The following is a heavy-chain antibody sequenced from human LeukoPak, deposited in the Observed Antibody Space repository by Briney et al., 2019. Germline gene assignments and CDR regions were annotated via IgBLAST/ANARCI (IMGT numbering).Heavy chain of an antibody. CDR2: ISGSGGST. D-gene: IGHD3-10*01. Sequence: PGGSLRLSCAASGFTFSSYAMSWVRQAPGKGLEWVSAISGSGGSTYYADSVKGRFTISRDNSKNTLYLQMNSLRAEDTAVYYCAEDRGRDYGSGKQPRGLDYWGQGTLVTVSS. CDR1: GFTFSSYA. V-gene: IGHV3-23*01. CDR3: AEDRGRDYGSGKQPRGLDY. J-gene: IGHJ4*02.